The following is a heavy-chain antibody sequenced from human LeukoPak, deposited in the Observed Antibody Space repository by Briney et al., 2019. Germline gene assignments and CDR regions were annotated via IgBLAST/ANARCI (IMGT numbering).Heavy chain of an antibody. CDR2: INPSGSST. V-gene: IGHV1-46*01. CDR3: ARDYGRHIVVVTAIRRGHGFDY. CDR1: GYTFTSYY. J-gene: IGHJ4*02. D-gene: IGHD2-21*02. Sequence: GASVKVSCKASGYTFTSYYMHWVRQAPGQGLEWMGIINPSGSSTSYAQKFQGRVTMTRDTSTSTVYMELSSLRSEDTAVYYCARDYGRHIVVVTAIRRGHGFDYWGQGTLVTVSS.